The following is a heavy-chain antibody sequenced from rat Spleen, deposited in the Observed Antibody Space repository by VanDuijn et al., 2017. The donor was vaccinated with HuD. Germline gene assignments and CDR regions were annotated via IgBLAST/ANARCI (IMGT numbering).Heavy chain of an antibody. CDR1: GFSVTSYH. D-gene: IGHD1-12*01. J-gene: IGHJ2*01. CDR2: IWTGGST. Sequence: QVQLKESGPGLVQSSQTLSLTCTVSGFSVTSYHVSWVRQPPGKGLEWMGVIWTGGSTAYNSLLKSRLSLTRDSSKSQVFLTIDSLQTADTATYYCARANRDSYAHFDYWGQGVMVTVSS. V-gene: IGHV2-43*01. CDR3: ARANRDSYAHFDY.